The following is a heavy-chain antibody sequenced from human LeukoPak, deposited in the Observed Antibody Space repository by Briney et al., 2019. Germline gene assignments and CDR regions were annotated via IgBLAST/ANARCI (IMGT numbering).Heavy chain of an antibody. Sequence: KGLEWVSAISGSGGSTYYADSVKGRFTISRDNSKNTLYLQMNSLRAEDTAVYYCARDPVCDYWGRGTLVTVSS. V-gene: IGHV3-23*01. CDR3: ARDPVCDY. J-gene: IGHJ4*02. CDR2: ISGSGGST.